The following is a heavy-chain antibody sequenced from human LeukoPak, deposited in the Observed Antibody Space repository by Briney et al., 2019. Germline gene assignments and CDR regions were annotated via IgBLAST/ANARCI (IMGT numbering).Heavy chain of an antibody. CDR2: IVPIFGIA. CDR1: GGTFSSYA. Sequence: SVKVSCKASGGTFSSYAISWVRQAPGQGLEWMGRIVPIFGIANYAQKFQGRVTMTRNTSISTAYMELSSLRSEDTAVYYCARGRGRQQWLVGYWGQGTLVTVSS. V-gene: IGHV1-69*04. J-gene: IGHJ4*02. CDR3: ARGRGRQQWLVGY. D-gene: IGHD6-19*01.